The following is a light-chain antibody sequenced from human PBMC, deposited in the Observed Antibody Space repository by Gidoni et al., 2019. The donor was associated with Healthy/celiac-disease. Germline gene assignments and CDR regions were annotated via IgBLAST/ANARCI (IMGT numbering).Light chain of an antibody. Sequence: QSVLTQPPSASGTPGQRVPISCSGSSANIGSTTVNWYQQLPGTAPKLLIYSNNQRPSGVPDRFSRSKSGTSASLAISVLQSEDEADYYCAAWDDSLNGPWVFGGGTKLTVL. CDR3: AAWDDSLNGPWV. CDR2: SNN. J-gene: IGLJ3*02. CDR1: SANIGSTT. V-gene: IGLV1-44*01.